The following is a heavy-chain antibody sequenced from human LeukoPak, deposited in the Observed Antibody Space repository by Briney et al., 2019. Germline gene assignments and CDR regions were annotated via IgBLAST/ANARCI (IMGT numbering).Heavy chain of an antibody. J-gene: IGHJ4*02. CDR3: ASKAGLALDY. CDR1: GXTFSSNW. CDR2: INSDGRST. D-gene: IGHD6-13*01. Sequence: GGSLRLSCAASGXTFSSNWMHWVRQAPGKGLVWVSRINSDGRSTSYADSVKGRFTISRDNAKNTLYLQMNSLRAEDTAVYYCASKAGLALDYWGQGTLVTVSS. V-gene: IGHV3-74*01.